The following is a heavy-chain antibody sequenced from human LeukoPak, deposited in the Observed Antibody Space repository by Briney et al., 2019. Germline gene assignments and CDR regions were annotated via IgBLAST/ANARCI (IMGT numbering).Heavy chain of an antibody. V-gene: IGHV3-21*01. CDR2: ISSSSSYI. D-gene: IGHD6-13*01. CDR1: GFTFSSYS. J-gene: IGHJ4*02. CDR3: ARGGSQQLVPDY. Sequence: GGSLRLPCAASGFTFSSYSMNWVRQAPGKGLEWVSSISSSSSYIYYADSVKGRFTISRDNAKNSLYLQMNSLRAEDTAVYYCARGGSQQLVPDYWGQGTLVTVSS.